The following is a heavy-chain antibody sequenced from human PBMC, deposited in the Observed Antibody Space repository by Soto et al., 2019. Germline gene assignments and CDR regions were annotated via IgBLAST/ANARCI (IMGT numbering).Heavy chain of an antibody. CDR1: GGTFSSYA. V-gene: IGHV1-69*01. CDR3: ARDRSPVVPPFGAWGYFDY. D-gene: IGHD2-15*01. CDR2: IIPIFGTA. Sequence: QMQLVQSGAEVKKPGSSVKVSCKASGGTFSSYAISWVRQAPGHGLEWMGGIIPIFGTANYAQKFQGRVTITADESTSTAYMELSSLRSEDTAVYYCARDRSPVVPPFGAWGYFDYWGQGTLVTVSS. J-gene: IGHJ4*02.